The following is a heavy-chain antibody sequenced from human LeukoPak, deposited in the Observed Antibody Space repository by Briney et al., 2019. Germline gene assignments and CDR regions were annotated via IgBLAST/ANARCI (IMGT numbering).Heavy chain of an antibody. CDR1: GFTFSKYW. D-gene: IGHD6-19*01. J-gene: IGHJ4*02. CDR3: ATKQWLAPPPDS. Sequence: GGSLRLSCAASGFTFSKYWMLWVRQAPGKGLKSVSRINTDGTVTTYADSVKGRFTVSRDNADNTMFLQMNGVRDEDTAVYYCATKQWLAPPPDSWGQGTPVTVSS. CDR2: INTDGTVT. V-gene: IGHV3-74*01.